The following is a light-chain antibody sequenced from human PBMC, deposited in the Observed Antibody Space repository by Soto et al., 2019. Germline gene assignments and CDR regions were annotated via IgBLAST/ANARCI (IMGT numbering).Light chain of an antibody. CDR1: SSDVGGYNY. CDR2: DVS. V-gene: IGLV2-14*01. CDR3: SSYTSSSTRV. Sequence: QSALTQPASVSGSPGQSITISCTGTSSDVGGYNYVSWYQQHPGKAPKLMIYDVSNRPSGVSNRFSGSKSGNTDSLTISGLQAEDEADYYGSSYTSSSTRVFGGGTKLTVL. J-gene: IGLJ2*01.